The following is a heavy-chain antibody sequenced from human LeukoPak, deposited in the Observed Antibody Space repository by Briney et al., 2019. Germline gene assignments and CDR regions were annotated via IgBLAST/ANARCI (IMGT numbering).Heavy chain of an antibody. CDR3: AKDLTWSGQYGMDV. Sequence: GGSLRLSCAASGFTVSSYYMSWVRQAPGKGLAWVSVIYSGGSTFYADSVKGRFSISRDNPNNTLYLQMNSLRAEDTAVYYCAKDLTWSGQYGMDVWGQGTTVTVSS. V-gene: IGHV3-66*01. D-gene: IGHD3-3*01. CDR1: GFTVSSYY. J-gene: IGHJ6*02. CDR2: IYSGGST.